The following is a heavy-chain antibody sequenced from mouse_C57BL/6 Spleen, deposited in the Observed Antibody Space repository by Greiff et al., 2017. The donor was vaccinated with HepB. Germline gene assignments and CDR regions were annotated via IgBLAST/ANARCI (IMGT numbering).Heavy chain of an antibody. Sequence: EVQLQQSGPGLVKPSQSLSLTCSVTGYSITSGYYWNWIRQFPGNKLEWMGYISYDGSNNYNPSLKNRISITRDTSKNQFFLKLNSVTTEDTATYYCARDYPTAYWGQGTLVTVSA. D-gene: IGHD1-1*01. CDR1: GYSITSGYY. V-gene: IGHV3-6*01. CDR3: ARDYPTAY. J-gene: IGHJ3*01. CDR2: ISYDGSN.